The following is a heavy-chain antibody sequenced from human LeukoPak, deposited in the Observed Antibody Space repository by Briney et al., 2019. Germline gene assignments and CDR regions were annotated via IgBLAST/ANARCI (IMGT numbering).Heavy chain of an antibody. Sequence: ASVKVSCKASGYTFTSYGISWVRQAPGQGLEWMGWISAYNGNTNYAQKLQGRVTMTTDTSTSTAYMELRSLRSDDTAVYYRARDGTHYYDSLFDYWGQGTLVTVSS. CDR1: GYTFTSYG. J-gene: IGHJ4*02. CDR3: ARDGTHYYDSLFDY. CDR2: ISAYNGNT. D-gene: IGHD3-22*01. V-gene: IGHV1-18*01.